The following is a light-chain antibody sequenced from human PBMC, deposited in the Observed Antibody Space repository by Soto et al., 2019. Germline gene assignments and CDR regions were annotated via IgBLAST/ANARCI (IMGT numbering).Light chain of an antibody. CDR2: AAS. V-gene: IGKV1-39*01. Sequence: DIQMTQSPSSLSASVGDRVTITCRASQSISSYLNWYQQKPGKAPKLLIYAASSLQSGVPSRFSGSGSGTDFTRTISSLQPEGFATYYWQQSYSTLTFGGGTKVEIK. J-gene: IGKJ4*01. CDR1: QSISSY. CDR3: QQSYSTLT.